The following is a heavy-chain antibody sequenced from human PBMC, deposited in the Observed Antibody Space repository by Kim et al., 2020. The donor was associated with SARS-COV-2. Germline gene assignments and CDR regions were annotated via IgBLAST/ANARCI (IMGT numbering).Heavy chain of an antibody. J-gene: IGHJ6*02. V-gene: IGHV1-69*13. CDR2: IIPIFGTA. CDR3: ARASPEGSYYYYGMDV. D-gene: IGHD2-15*01. Sequence: SVKVSCKASGGTFSSYAVSWVRQAPGQGLEWMGGIIPIFGTANYAQKFQGRVTITADESTSTAYMELSSLRSEDTAVYYCARASPEGSYYYYGMDVWGQGTTVTVSS. CDR1: GGTFSSYA.